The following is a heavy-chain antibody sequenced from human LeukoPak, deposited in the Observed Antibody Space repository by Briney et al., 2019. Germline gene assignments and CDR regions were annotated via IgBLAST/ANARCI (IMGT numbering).Heavy chain of an antibody. CDR2: IYYSGST. J-gene: IGHJ4*02. CDR1: GGSISGDYY. Sequence: SQTLSLTCTVSGGSISGDYYWSWIRQPPGKGLEWIGYIYYSGSTYYHPSLKSRVTISVDTSKNQFSLKLSSVTAADTAVYYCARGRGWLHYYDNSGYHFDYWGQGTLVTVSS. V-gene: IGHV4-30-4*01. CDR3: ARGRGWLHYYDNSGYHFDY. D-gene: IGHD3-22*01.